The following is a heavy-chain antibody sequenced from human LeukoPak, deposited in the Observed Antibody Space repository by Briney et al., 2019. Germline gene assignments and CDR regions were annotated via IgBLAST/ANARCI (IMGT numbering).Heavy chain of an antibody. J-gene: IGHJ4*02. CDR3: TRRSLGYCSSTSCFDY. D-gene: IGHD2-2*01. Sequence: GGSLRLSCAASGFTFSSYAMSWVRQASGKGLEWVGCIRSKANSYATAYAASVKGRFTISRDDSKNTAYLQMNSLKTEDTAVYYCTRRSLGYCSSTSCFDYWGQGTLVTVSS. CDR1: GFTFSSYA. V-gene: IGHV3-73*01. CDR2: IRSKANSYAT.